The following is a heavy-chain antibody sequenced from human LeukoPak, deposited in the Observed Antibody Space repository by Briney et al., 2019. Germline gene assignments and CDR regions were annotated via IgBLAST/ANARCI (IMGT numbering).Heavy chain of an antibody. CDR2: ISSSGSTI. V-gene: IGHV3-48*03. CDR3: ARVKGCIDY. D-gene: IGHD2-15*01. J-gene: IGHJ4*02. CDR1: GFTFSSYE. Sequence: GGSLRLSCAASGFTFSSYEMNWVRQAPGKGLEWVSYISSSGSTIYYADSVKGRFTISRDNAKNTLYLQMNSLRAEDTAVYYCARVKGCIDYWGQGTLVTVSS.